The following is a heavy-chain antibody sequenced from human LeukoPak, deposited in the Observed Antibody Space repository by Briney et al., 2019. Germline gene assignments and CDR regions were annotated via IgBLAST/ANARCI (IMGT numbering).Heavy chain of an antibody. Sequence: SQTLSLTCAISGVSVSSNSAAWNWIRQSPSRGLGWLGRTYYRSKWYNDYAVSVKSRITINPDTSKNQFSLQLNSVTPEDTAVYYCARTETTAMVSYYYGMDVWGQGITVTVSS. CDR1: GVSVSSNSAA. CDR3: ARTETTAMVSYYYGMDV. CDR2: TYYRSKWYN. V-gene: IGHV6-1*01. D-gene: IGHD5-18*01. J-gene: IGHJ6*02.